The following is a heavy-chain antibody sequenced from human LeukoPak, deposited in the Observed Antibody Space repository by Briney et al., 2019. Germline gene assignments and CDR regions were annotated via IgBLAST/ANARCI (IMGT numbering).Heavy chain of an antibody. CDR1: GGSISSGGYY. V-gene: IGHV4-31*03. Sequence: SQTLSLTCTVSGGSISSGGYYWSWIRQHPGKGLEWIGYIYYSGSTYYNPSLKSRVTISVDTSKNQFSLKLSSVTAADTAVYYCARDSYYYDSSGYYNAFDIWGQGTMVTVSS. D-gene: IGHD3-22*01. CDR2: IYYSGST. J-gene: IGHJ3*02. CDR3: ARDSYYYDSSGYYNAFDI.